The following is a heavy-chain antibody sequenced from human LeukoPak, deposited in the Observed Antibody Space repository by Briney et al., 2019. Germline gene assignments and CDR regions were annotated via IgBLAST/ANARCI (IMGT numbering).Heavy chain of an antibody. CDR2: FYYSGST. V-gene: IGHV4-59*13. D-gene: IGHD6-19*01. CDR3: ARDPGSGWPYYYYGMDV. Sequence: SETLSLTCTVSGGSISSYYWSWIRSPPGRELRGMGFFYYSGSTNYNPSLKSRVTISVDTSKNQFSLKLSSVTAADTAVYYCARDPGSGWPYYYYGMDVWGQGTTVTVSS. CDR1: GGSISSYY. J-gene: IGHJ6*02.